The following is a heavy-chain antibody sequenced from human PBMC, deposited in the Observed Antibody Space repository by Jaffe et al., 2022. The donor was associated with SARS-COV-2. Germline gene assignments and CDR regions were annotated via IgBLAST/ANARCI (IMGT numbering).Heavy chain of an antibody. Sequence: QVHLQESGPGLVKPSETLSLTCTVSGGSISSDYWNWVRQAPGKGLEWIGYFYYSGSTRYNPSLKSRVTISVDTSKNQFSLKLNSVTAADTAVYYCARALYCGPTDCYRGNWFDPWGQGTLVTVSS. D-gene: IGHD2-2*02. CDR3: ARALYCGPTDCYRGNWFDP. V-gene: IGHV4-59*01. CDR2: FYYSGST. J-gene: IGHJ5*02. CDR1: GGSISSDY.